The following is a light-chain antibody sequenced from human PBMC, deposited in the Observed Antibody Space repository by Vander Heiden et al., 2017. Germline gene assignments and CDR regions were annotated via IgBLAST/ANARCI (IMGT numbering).Light chain of an antibody. CDR1: QSLLHSNGYNY. CDR3: MQYLHNR. CDR2: LGS. J-gene: IGKJ4*01. Sequence: DIVMTQSPLSLPVTPGEPASISCRSSQSLLHSNGYNYLDWYLQKPGQSPQLLIYLGSNRDSGVHDRFSGSGAGTDFTLKSSRGEAEDVGVYDGMQYLHNRFGGGTKVXIK. V-gene: IGKV2-28*01.